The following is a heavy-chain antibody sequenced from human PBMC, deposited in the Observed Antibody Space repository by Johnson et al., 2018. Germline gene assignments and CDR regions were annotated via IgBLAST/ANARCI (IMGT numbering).Heavy chain of an antibody. J-gene: IGHJ6*03. D-gene: IGHD2-2*02. V-gene: IGHV3-48*01. CDR2: ISSSSSTI. Sequence: VQLVQSGGGLVQPGGSXRLSCAASGFTFSSYSMNWVRQAPGKGLEWVSYISSSSSTIYYADSVKGRFTISRDNAKNSLYMQMNSLRAEDTAVYYCARRTVVVVPAAIRYYYYYMDVWGKGTTVTVSS. CDR3: ARRTVVVVPAAIRYYYYYMDV. CDR1: GFTFSSYS.